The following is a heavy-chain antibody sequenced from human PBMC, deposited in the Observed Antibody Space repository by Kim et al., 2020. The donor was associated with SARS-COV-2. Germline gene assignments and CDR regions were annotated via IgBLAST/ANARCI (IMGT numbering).Heavy chain of an antibody. D-gene: IGHD5-18*01. CDR3: ARHRYNFGWYFDY. Sequence: RYSPSFQGQVIISADKSITTAYLQWSSLKASDTAIYYCARHRYNFGWYFDYWGQGTLVTVSS. J-gene: IGHJ4*02. V-gene: IGHV5-51*01.